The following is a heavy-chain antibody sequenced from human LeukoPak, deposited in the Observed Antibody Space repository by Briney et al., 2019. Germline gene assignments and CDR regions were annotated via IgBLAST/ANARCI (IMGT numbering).Heavy chain of an antibody. CDR1: GYTFTSYY. CDR2: INPSGGST. V-gene: IGHV1-46*01. J-gene: IGHJ4*02. Sequence: GASVKFSCKASGYTFTSYYIHWVRQAPGQGLEWMGIINPSGGSTNYAQKFQGRVTMTRDTSTSTVYMELSSLRSEDSAVYYCARWTTTHLDYWGQGTLVTVSS. CDR3: ARWTTTHLDY. D-gene: IGHD4-11*01.